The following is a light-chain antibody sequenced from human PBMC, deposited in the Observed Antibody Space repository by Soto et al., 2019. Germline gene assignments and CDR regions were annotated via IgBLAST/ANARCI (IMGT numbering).Light chain of an antibody. CDR2: GAS. V-gene: IGKV3-20*01. J-gene: IGKJ1*01. Sequence: EIVLTQSPGTRSVSPGERATLSWRASQSVSSSYLAWYQQKPGQAPRLLIYGASSRATGIPDRFSGSGSGTDFTLTISRMEPEDFAVYYCQQYGSSRTFGQGTKVDIK. CDR3: QQYGSSRT. CDR1: QSVSSSY.